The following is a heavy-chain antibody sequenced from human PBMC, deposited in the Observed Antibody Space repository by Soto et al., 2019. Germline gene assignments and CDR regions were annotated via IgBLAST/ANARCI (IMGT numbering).Heavy chain of an antibody. CDR2: IYYSGST. CDR3: ATPRQLWSVVAFDL. Sequence: QLQLQESGPGLVKPSETLSLTCTVSGGSISSSSYYWGWIRQPPGKGLEWIGSIYYSGSTYYNPSLKSRVTISVDTSKNQFPLKLSSVTAADTAVYYCATPRQLWSVVAFDLWVRGTLVTVSS. D-gene: IGHD5-18*01. CDR1: GGSISSSSYY. V-gene: IGHV4-39*01. J-gene: IGHJ2*01.